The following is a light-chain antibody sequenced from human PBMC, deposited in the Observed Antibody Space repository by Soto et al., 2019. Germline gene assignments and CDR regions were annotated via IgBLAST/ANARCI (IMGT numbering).Light chain of an antibody. CDR2: SAS. CDR3: QQYHNLPPWT. Sequence: VMTQTPATLSVSPGERATLSCRASQSVGSNLAWYQQKPGQAPRVLIYSASTRATGIPARFSGSGSGTEFTLTISSLQSEDFAVYHCQQYHNLPPWTFGQGTKVDIK. V-gene: IGKV3-15*01. J-gene: IGKJ1*01. CDR1: QSVGSN.